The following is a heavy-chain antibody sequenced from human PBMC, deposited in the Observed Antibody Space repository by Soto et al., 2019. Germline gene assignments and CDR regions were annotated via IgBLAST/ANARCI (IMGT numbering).Heavy chain of an antibody. CDR2: INPSGGST. V-gene: IGHV1-46*01. CDR3: ARGYGGQQLVRYYFDY. CDR1: GYTFTSYY. J-gene: IGHJ4*02. D-gene: IGHD6-13*01. Sequence: ASVKVSCKASGYTFTSYYMHWVRQAPGQGLEWMGIINPSGGSTSYAQKFQGRVTMTRDTSTSTVYMELSSLRSEDTAVYYCARGYGGQQLVRYYFDYWGQGTLVTVSS.